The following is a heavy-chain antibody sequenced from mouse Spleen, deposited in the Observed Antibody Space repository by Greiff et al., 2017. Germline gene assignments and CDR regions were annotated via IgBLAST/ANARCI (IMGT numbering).Heavy chain of an antibody. CDR1: GYSFTGYY. D-gene: IGHD1-2*01. CDR2: INPSTGGT. CDR3: ARRLPFDY. V-gene: IGHV1-42*01. Sequence: VQLKESGPELVKPGASVKISCKASGYSFTGYYMNWVKQSPEKSLEWIGEINPSTGGTTYNQKFKAKATLTVDKSSSTAYMELRSLTSEDSAVYYCARRLPFDYWGQGTTLTVSS. J-gene: IGHJ2*01.